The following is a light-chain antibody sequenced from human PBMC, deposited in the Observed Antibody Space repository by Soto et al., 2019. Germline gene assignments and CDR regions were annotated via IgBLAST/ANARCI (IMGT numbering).Light chain of an antibody. CDR1: SSNMGSNN. CDR3: AAWDDSLNGVV. J-gene: IGLJ2*01. CDR2: SKD. Sequence: QSVLTQPPSASGTPGQRVTISCSGSSSNMGSNNVNWYQQLPGAAPKLLIYSKDQRPSGVPDRFSGSKSGTSASLAISGRQSEDEADYYCAAWDDSLNGVVFGGGTKLTVL. V-gene: IGLV1-44*01.